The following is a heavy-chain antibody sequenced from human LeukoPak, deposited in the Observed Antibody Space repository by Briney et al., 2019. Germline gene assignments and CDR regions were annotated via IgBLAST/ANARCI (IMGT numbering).Heavy chain of an antibody. CDR2: ISSSGSTI. CDR3: AKSGPYCSSTSCNYFDY. V-gene: IGHV3-11*01. CDR1: GFTFSDYY. D-gene: IGHD2-2*01. Sequence: GGSLRLSCAASGFTFSDYYMSWIRQAPGKGLEWVSYISSSGSTIYYADSVKGRFTISRDNAKNSLYLQMNSLRAEDTAVYYCAKSGPYCSSTSCNYFDYWGQGTLVTVSS. J-gene: IGHJ4*02.